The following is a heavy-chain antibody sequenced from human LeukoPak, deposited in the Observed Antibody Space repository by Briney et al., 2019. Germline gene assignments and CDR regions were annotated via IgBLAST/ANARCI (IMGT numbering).Heavy chain of an antibody. V-gene: IGHV3-30*03. J-gene: IGHJ5*02. D-gene: IGHD3-22*01. CDR3: ASPGYYDSSGYST. CDR1: GFPFSSYG. CDR2: ISYDGSNK. Sequence: GGSLRLSCAASGFPFSSYGMHWVRQAPGKGLEWVAVISYDGSNKYYADSVKGRFTISRDNSKNTLYLQMNSLRSEDTAVYYCASPGYYDSSGYSTWGQGTLVTVSS.